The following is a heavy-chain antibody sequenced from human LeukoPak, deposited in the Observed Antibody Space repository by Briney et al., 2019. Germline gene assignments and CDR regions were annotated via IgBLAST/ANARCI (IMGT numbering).Heavy chain of an antibody. Sequence: GGSLRLSCAASGFTFSSYAMPWVRQAPGKGLEWVAVISYDGSNKYYADSVKGRFTISRDNSKNTLYLQMNSLRAEDTAVYYCAKGDSGYDAPLDYWGQGTLVTVSS. CDR2: ISYDGSNK. CDR3: AKGDSGYDAPLDY. CDR1: GFTFSSYA. J-gene: IGHJ4*02. D-gene: IGHD5-12*01. V-gene: IGHV3-30-3*01.